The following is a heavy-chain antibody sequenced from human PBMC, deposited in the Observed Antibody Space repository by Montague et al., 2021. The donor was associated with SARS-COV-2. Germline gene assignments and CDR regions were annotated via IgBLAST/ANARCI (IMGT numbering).Heavy chain of an antibody. CDR2: IYHSGDT. D-gene: IGHD3-16*01. Sequence: SETLSLTCTVYVDSISGYYWTWIRQPPGKGLEWIAYIYHSGDTKYNPSLKSRVSISVDTSKNQFSLRLSSVTAADTAVYYCAREYRIELWQTNWYFGLWGRGALVTVS. CDR3: AREYRIELWQTNWYFGL. CDR1: VDSISGYY. J-gene: IGHJ2*01. V-gene: IGHV4-59*01.